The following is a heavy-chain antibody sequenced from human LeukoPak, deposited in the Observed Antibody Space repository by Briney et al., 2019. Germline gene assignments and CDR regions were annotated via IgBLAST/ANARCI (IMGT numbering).Heavy chain of an antibody. Sequence: SETLSLTCTVSGGSINSSSYYWGWIRQPPGKGLEWIGSIYYSGSTYYNPSLKSRVTISVDTSKNQFSLKLSSVTAADTAVYYCARRAQYYYDSSGYYDAFDIWGQGTMVTVSS. V-gene: IGHV4-39*01. CDR1: GGSINSSSYY. CDR3: ARRAQYYYDSSGYYDAFDI. J-gene: IGHJ3*02. D-gene: IGHD3-22*01. CDR2: IYYSGST.